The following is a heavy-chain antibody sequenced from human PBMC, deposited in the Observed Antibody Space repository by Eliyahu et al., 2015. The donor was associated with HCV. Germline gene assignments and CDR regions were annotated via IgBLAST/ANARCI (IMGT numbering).Heavy chain of an antibody. CDR2: IWYDGSNK. D-gene: IGHD5-24*01. CDR3: ARDGYNFPVQDAFDI. Sequence: QVQLVESGGGVVQPGRSLRLSCAASGFXFSSXGMHWVRPGPGXGXGWVAVIWYDGSNKYYADSVKGRFTISRDNSKNTLYLQMNSLRAEDTAVYYCARDGYNFPVQDAFDIWGQGTMVTVSS. CDR1: GFXFSSXG. J-gene: IGHJ3*02. V-gene: IGHV3-33*01.